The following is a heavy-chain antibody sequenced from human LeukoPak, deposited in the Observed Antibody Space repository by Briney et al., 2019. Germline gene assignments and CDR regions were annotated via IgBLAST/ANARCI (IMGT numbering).Heavy chain of an antibody. CDR2: INHSGST. V-gene: IGHV4-34*01. Sequence: SETLSLTCAVYGGSFSGYYWSWIRQPPGKGLEWIGEINHSGSTNYNPSLKSRVTISVDTSKNQFSLKLSSVTAADTAVYYCASRRSGSYYPFDYWGQGTLVTVSS. J-gene: IGHJ4*02. CDR3: ASRRSGSYYPFDY. CDR1: GGSFSGYY. D-gene: IGHD1-26*01.